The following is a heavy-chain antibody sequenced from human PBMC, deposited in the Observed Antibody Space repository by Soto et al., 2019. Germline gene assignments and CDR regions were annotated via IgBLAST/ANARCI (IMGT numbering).Heavy chain of an antibody. Sequence: SVKVSCKASGGTFSSYAISWVRQAPGQGLEWMGGIIPIFGTANYAQKFQGRVTITADESTSTAYMELSSLRSEDTAVYYCARAIINVDTAMAPGHWFDPWGQGTLVTVS. D-gene: IGHD5-18*01. CDR2: IIPIFGTA. V-gene: IGHV1-69*13. CDR3: ARAIINVDTAMAPGHWFDP. CDR1: GGTFSSYA. J-gene: IGHJ5*02.